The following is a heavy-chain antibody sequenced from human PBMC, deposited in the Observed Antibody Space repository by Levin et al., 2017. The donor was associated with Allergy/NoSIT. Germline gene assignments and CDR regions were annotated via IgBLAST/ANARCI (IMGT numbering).Heavy chain of an antibody. V-gene: IGHV1-2*06. Sequence: VASVKVSCKASGYTFTGYYMHWVRQAPGQGLEWMGRINPNSGGTNYAQKFQGRVTMTRDTSISTAYMELSRLRSDDTAVYYCARDPSSGWYPAKDCWGQGTLVTVSS. J-gene: IGHJ4*02. CDR1: GYTFTGYY. CDR3: ARDPSSGWYPAKDC. D-gene: IGHD6-19*01. CDR2: INPNSGGT.